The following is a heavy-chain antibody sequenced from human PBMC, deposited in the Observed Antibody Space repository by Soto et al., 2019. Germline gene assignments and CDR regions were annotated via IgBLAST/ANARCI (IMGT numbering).Heavy chain of an antibody. CDR3: ARDLDGLHDDTSGPFPRPG. CDR1: GGSISSDDYY. J-gene: IGHJ1*01. Sequence: SETLSLTCTVSGGSISSDDYYWSWIRQAPGRGLEWIGYIHSSGSIYYNPSLKSRATMSIDTAGNQFPLKVSSVTVADTAVYYCARDLDGLHDDTSGPFPRPGWGQGALVTVSS. CDR2: IHSSGSI. D-gene: IGHD3-22*01. V-gene: IGHV4-30-4*01.